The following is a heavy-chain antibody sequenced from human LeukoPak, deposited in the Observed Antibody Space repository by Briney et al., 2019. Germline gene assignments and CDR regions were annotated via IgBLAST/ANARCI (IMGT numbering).Heavy chain of an antibody. J-gene: IGHJ6*03. V-gene: IGHV1-18*01. CDR3: ARCYYDILTGNIYYYMDV. CDR1: GYTFTSYG. D-gene: IGHD3-9*01. CDR2: ISSYNGNT. Sequence: GASVKVSCKASGYTFTSYGIIWVRQGPGQGLEWMGWISSYNGNTNYAQKFQGRVTITADESTSTAYMELSSLRSEDTAVYYCARCYYDILTGNIYYYMDVWGKGTTVTVSS.